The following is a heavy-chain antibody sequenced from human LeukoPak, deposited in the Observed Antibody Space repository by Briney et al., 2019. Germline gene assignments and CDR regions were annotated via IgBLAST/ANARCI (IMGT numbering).Heavy chain of an antibody. CDR3: ASLGSGYYLDAFDI. J-gene: IGHJ3*02. CDR2: IIPIFGTA. V-gene: IGHV1-69*13. Sequence: SVKVSCKASGGTFSSYAISWVRQAPGQGLEWMGGIIPIFGTANYAQKFQGRVTITADESTSTAYMELSSLRSEDTAVYYCASLGSGYYLDAFDIWGQGTMVTVSS. D-gene: IGHD3-3*01. CDR1: GGTFSSYA.